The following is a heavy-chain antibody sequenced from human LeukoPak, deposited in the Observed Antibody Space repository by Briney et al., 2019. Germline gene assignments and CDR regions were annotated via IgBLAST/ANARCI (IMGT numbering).Heavy chain of an antibody. D-gene: IGHD2-15*01. CDR3: TRAFEGYCSSGRCPDFDY. CDR2: ISSSSTYK. CDR1: GFMFNSYV. J-gene: IGHJ4*02. V-gene: IGHV3-21*01. Sequence: PGGSLRLSCVASGFMFNSYVMNWVRQAPGKGLEWVSSISSSSTYKNYADSVRGRFTISRDNAKDLLYLQMNSLRAEDTAVYYCTRAFEGYCSSGRCPDFDYWGQGALVTVSS.